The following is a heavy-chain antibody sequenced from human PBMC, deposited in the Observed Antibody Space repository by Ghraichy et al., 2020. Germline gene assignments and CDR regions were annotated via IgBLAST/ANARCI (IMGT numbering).Heavy chain of an antibody. CDR1: GYYFDIYT. V-gene: IGHV3-21*01. CDR3: ARAHYSGNPYPLDV. CDR2: IDGTSASK. D-gene: IGHD4-23*01. J-gene: IGHJ4*02. Sequence: GGSLRLSCAASGYYFDIYTMDWVRQAPGKGLEWVSSIDGTSASKNYADSVQGRFTISRDNAKREMYLEMKNLRAEDTAIYYCARAHYSGNPYPLDVWGQETRVPVPS.